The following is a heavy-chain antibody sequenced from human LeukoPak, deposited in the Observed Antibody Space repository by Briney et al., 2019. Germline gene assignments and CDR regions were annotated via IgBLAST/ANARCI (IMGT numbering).Heavy chain of an antibody. CDR3: AKGEAWGEAHGLVDY. Sequence: GGSLRLSCAASGFTFSSYEMNWVRQAPGKGLEWVSYISSSGSTIYYADSVKGRFTISRDNAKNSLYLQMNSLRAEDTAVYYCAKGEAWGEAHGLVDYWGQGTLVTVSS. V-gene: IGHV3-48*03. CDR1: GFTFSSYE. J-gene: IGHJ4*02. CDR2: ISSSGSTI. D-gene: IGHD3-16*01.